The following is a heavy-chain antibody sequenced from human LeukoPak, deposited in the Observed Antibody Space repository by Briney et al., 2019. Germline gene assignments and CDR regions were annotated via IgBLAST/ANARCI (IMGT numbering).Heavy chain of an antibody. D-gene: IGHD4-17*01. J-gene: IGHJ4*02. CDR1: GFTFSSYG. CDR3: AKDGRNYGDHLGY. V-gene: IGHV3-30*18. CDR2: ISYDGSNK. Sequence: GGSLRLSCAASGFTFSSYGMHWVRQAPGKGLEWVAVISYDGSNKYYADSVEGRFTISRDNSKNTLYLQMNSLRAEDTAVYYCAKDGRNYGDHLGYWGQGTLVTVSS.